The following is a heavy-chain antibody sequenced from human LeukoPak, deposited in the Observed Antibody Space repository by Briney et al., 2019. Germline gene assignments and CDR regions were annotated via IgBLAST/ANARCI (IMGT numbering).Heavy chain of an antibody. J-gene: IGHJ4*02. CDR1: GFTFGGYG. CDR3: AKPPEVGATVGYFDY. V-gene: IGHV3-30*18. Sequence: SGGSLRLSCVASGFTFGGYGMHWVRQAPGKGLEWVALISFDGSNQYYADSVKGRFTISRDNSKNTLYLQMCSLRAEDTAVYYCAKPPEVGATVGYFDYWGQGTLVTVSS. CDR2: ISFDGSNQ. D-gene: IGHD1-26*01.